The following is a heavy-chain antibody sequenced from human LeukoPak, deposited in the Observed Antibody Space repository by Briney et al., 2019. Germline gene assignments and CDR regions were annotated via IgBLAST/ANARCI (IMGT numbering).Heavy chain of an antibody. D-gene: IGHD3-3*01. J-gene: IGHJ5*02. CDR3: AKDRALPVYTIFEFYNWFDP. Sequence: SETLSLTCTVSGGSISSYYWSWIRQPPGKGLEWIGYIYYSGSTNYNPSLKSRVTISVDTSKNQFSLKLSSVTAADTAVYYCAKDRALPVYTIFEFYNWFDPWGQGTLVTVSS. V-gene: IGHV4-59*01. CDR1: GGSISSYY. CDR2: IYYSGST.